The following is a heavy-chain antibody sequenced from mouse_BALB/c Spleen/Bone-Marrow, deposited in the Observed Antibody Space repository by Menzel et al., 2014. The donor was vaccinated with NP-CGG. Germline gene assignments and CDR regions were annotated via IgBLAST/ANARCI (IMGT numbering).Heavy chain of an antibody. CDR3: ARLGYYGRFAY. CDR1: GFDFSRYW. Sequence: EVKLMESGGGLVQPGGSLKLSCAASGFDFSRYWMSWVRQAPGKGLEWIGEINPDSSTINYTPSLKDKFIISRDNAKNTLYLQMSEVRSEDTALYYCARLGYYGRFAYWGQGTLVTVSA. CDR2: INPDSSTI. D-gene: IGHD1-2*01. J-gene: IGHJ3*01. V-gene: IGHV4-1*02.